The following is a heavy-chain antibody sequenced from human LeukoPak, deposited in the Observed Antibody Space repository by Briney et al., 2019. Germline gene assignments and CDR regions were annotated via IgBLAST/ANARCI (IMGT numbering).Heavy chain of an antibody. CDR1: GFTFSDYY. J-gene: IGHJ4*02. D-gene: IGHD3-10*01. CDR3: AKSFWWFGEFSPFDY. V-gene: IGHV3-21*01. CDR2: ISSSRSSI. Sequence: GGSLRLSCAASGFTFSDYYMNWVRQAPGKGLEWVSSISSSRSSIYYADSMKGRFTISRDNAKNSLYLQMNSLRAEDTAVYYCAKSFWWFGEFSPFDYWGQGTLVTVSS.